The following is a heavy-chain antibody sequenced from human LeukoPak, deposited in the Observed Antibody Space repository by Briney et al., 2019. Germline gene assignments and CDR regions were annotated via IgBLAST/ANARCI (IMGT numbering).Heavy chain of an antibody. CDR1: GFTFSSYA. Sequence: GGSLRLSCAASGFTFSSYAMSWVRQAPGKGLEWVSAISGSGGSTYYADSVKGRFTISRDNSKNTLYLQMNSLRAEDTAVYYCAKHPPGRAAAGFSNFDYWGQGTLVTVSS. V-gene: IGHV3-23*01. CDR2: ISGSGGST. D-gene: IGHD6-13*01. J-gene: IGHJ4*02. CDR3: AKHPPGRAAAGFSNFDY.